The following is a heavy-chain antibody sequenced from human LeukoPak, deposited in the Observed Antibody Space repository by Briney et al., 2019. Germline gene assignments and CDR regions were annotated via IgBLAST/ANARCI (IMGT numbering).Heavy chain of an antibody. CDR1: GFIFSSYA. Sequence: GGSLRLSCAASGFIFSSYAMHWVRQAPGKGLEWVAVISYDGSNKYYADSVKGRFTISRDNSKNTLYLQMNSLRAEDTAVYYCAGGVNTPREGHYYDSSGYTYYFDYWGQGTLVTVSS. D-gene: IGHD3-22*01. J-gene: IGHJ4*02. CDR2: ISYDGSNK. V-gene: IGHV3-30-3*01. CDR3: AGGVNTPREGHYYDSSGYTYYFDY.